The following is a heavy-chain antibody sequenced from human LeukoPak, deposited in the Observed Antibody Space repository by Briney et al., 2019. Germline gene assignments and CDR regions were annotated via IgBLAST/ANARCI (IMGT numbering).Heavy chain of an antibody. CDR2: IYYSGNT. Sequence: SETLSLTCTVSGGSISSSGSYWGWIRQPPGKGLEWIGSIYYSGNTYNPSLKSRVTISVDTSKNQFSLNLASVNAADTAVYYCARVMAARREDLNWFDPWGQGTLVTVSS. J-gene: IGHJ5*02. D-gene: IGHD6-6*01. CDR1: GGSISSSGSY. CDR3: ARVMAARREDLNWFDP. V-gene: IGHV4-39*07.